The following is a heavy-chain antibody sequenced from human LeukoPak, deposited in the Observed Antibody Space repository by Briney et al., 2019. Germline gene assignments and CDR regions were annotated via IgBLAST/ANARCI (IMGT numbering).Heavy chain of an antibody. CDR2: ISYDGSNK. J-gene: IGHJ6*02. CDR3: ARKWQLATGGYYYYGVDV. V-gene: IGHV3-30-3*01. Sequence: PGRSLRLSCAASGFTFSSYAMHWVRQAPGKGLEWVAVISYDGSNKYYADSVKGRFTISRDNSKNTLYMQMNSLRAEDTAVYYFARKWQLATGGYYYYGVDVWGQGTTVTVSS. D-gene: IGHD6-6*01. CDR1: GFTFSSYA.